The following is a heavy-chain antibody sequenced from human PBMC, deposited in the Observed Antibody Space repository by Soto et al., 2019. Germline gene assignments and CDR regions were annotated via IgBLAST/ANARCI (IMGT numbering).Heavy chain of an antibody. Sequence: VGSLRLSCAASGFTFSNAWMSWVRQAPGKGLEWVGRIKSKTDGGTTDYAAPVKGRFTISRDDSKNTLYLQMNSLKTEDTAVYYCTTAPVATKYCSGGSCYSVYWGQGTLVTVSS. CDR1: GFTFSNAW. CDR2: IKSKTDGGTT. V-gene: IGHV3-15*01. J-gene: IGHJ4*02. D-gene: IGHD2-15*01. CDR3: TTAPVATKYCSGGSCYSVY.